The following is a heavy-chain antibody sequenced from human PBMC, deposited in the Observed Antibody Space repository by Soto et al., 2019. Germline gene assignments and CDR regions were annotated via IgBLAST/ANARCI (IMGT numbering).Heavy chain of an antibody. Sequence: ASVKVSCKASGYTFTSSGISCVRQAPGQGLEWMGWISAYNGNTNYAQKLQGRVTMTTDTSTSTAYMELRSLRSDDTAVYYCARGDDSSGYWFPSFGYWGQGTLVTVSS. D-gene: IGHD3-22*01. CDR1: GYTFTSSG. J-gene: IGHJ4*02. CDR2: ISAYNGNT. V-gene: IGHV1-18*01. CDR3: ARGDDSSGYWFPSFGY.